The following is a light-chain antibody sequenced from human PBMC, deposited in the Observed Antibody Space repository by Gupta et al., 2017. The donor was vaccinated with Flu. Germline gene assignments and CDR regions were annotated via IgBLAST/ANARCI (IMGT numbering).Light chain of an antibody. CDR2: KAS. V-gene: IGKV1-5*03. Sequence: DTQMTQSPSTLSASVGDRVTITCRASQSISSWLAWYQQKPGKAPKLLIYKASSLESEVPSRFSGSGSGTEFTLTISSLQPDDFATYYCQQYNSYSRTFGQGTKMEIK. CDR3: QQYNSYSRT. J-gene: IGKJ2*01. CDR1: QSISSW.